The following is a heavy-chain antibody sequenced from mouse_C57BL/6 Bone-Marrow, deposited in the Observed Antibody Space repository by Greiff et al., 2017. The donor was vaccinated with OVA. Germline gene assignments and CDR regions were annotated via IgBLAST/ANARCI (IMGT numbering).Heavy chain of an antibody. Sequence: VKLQESGAELVKPGASVKLSCKASGYTFTEYTIHWVKQRSGQGLEWIGWFYPGSGSIKYNEKFKDKATLTADKSSSTVYMELSRLTSEDSAVYFCARHEEGIYYDYPWFAYWGQGTTLTVSS. CDR3: ARHEEGIYYDYPWFAY. CDR1: GYTFTEYT. J-gene: IGHJ2*01. V-gene: IGHV1-62-2*01. CDR2: FYPGSGSI. D-gene: IGHD2-4*01.